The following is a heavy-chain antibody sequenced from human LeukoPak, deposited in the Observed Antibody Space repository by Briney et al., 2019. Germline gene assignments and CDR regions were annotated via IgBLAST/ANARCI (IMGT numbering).Heavy chain of an antibody. J-gene: IGHJ4*02. CDR3: ARLYSTGCYGGPDY. CDR2: IKEDGSET. V-gene: IGHV3-7*01. CDR1: GFIFSDCY. D-gene: IGHD6-19*01. Sequence: PGGSLRLSCAASGFIFSDCYMSWIRQAPGKGLEWVANIKEDGSETFYVDSVKGRFTVSRDNAKKSLYLQMSSLRAEDTAVYYCARLYSTGCYGGPDYWGQGTLVAVSS.